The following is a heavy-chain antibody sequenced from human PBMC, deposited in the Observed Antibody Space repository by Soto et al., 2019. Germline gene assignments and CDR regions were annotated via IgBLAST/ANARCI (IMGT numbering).Heavy chain of an antibody. D-gene: IGHD4-17*01. CDR2: IYYSGST. CDR1: GGSISSYY. J-gene: IGHJ4*02. V-gene: IGHV4-59*12. CDR3: ARDTDYRDYYFDY. Sequence: SETLSLTCSVSGGSISSYYWSWIRQPPGKGLEWIGYIYYSGSTNYNPSLKSRVTISVDTSKNTLYLQMNSLRVEDTAIYYCARDTDYRDYYFDYWGQGTLVTVSS.